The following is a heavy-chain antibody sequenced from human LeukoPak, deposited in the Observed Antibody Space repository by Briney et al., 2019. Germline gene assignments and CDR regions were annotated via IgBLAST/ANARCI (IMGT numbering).Heavy chain of an antibody. V-gene: IGHV4-59*01. J-gene: IGHJ4*02. CDR1: GGSISSYY. D-gene: IGHD3-10*01. CDR3: ARASGGDGSGSL. Sequence: SETLSLTCTVSGGSISSYYWSWIRQPPWKGLEWIGYIYYSGSPDYNPSLKSRVTISVDTSKNQFSLNLSSVTAADTAMYYCARASGGDGSGSLWGQGILVTVSS. CDR2: IYYSGSP.